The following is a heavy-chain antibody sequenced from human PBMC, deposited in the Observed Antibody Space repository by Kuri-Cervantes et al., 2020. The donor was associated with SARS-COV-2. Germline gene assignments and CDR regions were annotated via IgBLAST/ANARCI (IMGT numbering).Heavy chain of an antibody. Sequence: GESLKISCAASGFTFSSYAMRWVRQAPGKGLERVSTISNSGGSTYYADSVKGRYTISRDNSKNTLYLQMNSLRADDTAVYYCAKSMSIAAPASDYWGQGTLVTVSS. D-gene: IGHD6-13*01. J-gene: IGHJ4*02. CDR3: AKSMSIAAPASDY. CDR1: GFTFSSYA. V-gene: IGHV3-23*01. CDR2: ISNSGGST.